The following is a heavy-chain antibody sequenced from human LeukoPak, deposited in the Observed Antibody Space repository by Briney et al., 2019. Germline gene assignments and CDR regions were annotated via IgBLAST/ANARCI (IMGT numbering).Heavy chain of an antibody. Sequence: SATLSLTCNVSGGSFSGYYWSWIRQPPGKGLEWIGEINHSGSTNYNPSLKSRVTISVDTSKNQFSLKLSSVTAADTAVYYCARLMAVGRYCSGGSCDGDFQHWGQGTLVTVSS. J-gene: IGHJ1*01. CDR2: INHSGST. CDR3: ARLMAVGRYCSGGSCDGDFQH. D-gene: IGHD2-15*01. CDR1: GGSFSGYY. V-gene: IGHV4-34*01.